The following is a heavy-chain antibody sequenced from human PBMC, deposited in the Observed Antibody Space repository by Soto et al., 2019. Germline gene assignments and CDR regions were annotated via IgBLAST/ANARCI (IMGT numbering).Heavy chain of an antibody. J-gene: IGHJ5*02. D-gene: IGHD4-17*01. V-gene: IGHV1-18*04. CDR3: ARFLRLNWFDP. Sequence: ASVNVSCKSSGYTFTSYCISWVRQAPGQGLECMGWISAYNGNTNYAQKLQGRVTMTTDTSTSTAYMELRSLRSDDTAVYYCARFLRLNWFDPWGQGTLVTVSS. CDR2: ISAYNGNT. CDR1: GYTFTSYC.